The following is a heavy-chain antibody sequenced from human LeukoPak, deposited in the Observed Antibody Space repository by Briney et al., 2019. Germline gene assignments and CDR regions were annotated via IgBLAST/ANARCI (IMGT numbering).Heavy chain of an antibody. CDR2: TSADDSDK. CDR3: AKEGESGYSGGFDH. D-gene: IGHD3-3*01. Sequence: GRSLRLSCAASGFIFSRHGMHWVRQAPGKGLEWMAFTSADDSDKYYADSVKGGFTISRDNSKNTLYLQLNSLSAEDTAMYYCAKEGESGYSGGFDHWGQGTLVTVSS. V-gene: IGHV3-30*18. CDR1: GFIFSRHG. J-gene: IGHJ4*02.